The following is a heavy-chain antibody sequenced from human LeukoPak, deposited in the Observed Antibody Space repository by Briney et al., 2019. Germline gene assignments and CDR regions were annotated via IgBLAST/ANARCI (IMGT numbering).Heavy chain of an antibody. J-gene: IGHJ6*03. CDR2: IYYSGST. V-gene: IGHV4-59*12. Sequence: SETLSLTCTVSGGSISSYYWSWIRQPPGKGLEWIGSIYYSGSTYYNPSLKSRVTISVDTSKNQFSLKLSSVTAADTAVYYCARDQLEMATGMDVWGKGTTVTVSS. CDR3: ARDQLEMATGMDV. CDR1: GGSISSYY. D-gene: IGHD5-24*01.